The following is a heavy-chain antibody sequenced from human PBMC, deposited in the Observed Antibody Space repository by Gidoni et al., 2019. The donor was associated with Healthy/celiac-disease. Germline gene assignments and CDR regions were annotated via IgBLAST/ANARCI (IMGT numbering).Heavy chain of an antibody. D-gene: IGHD2-15*01. CDR2: INHSGST. Sequence: QVQLQQWGAGLLKPSETLSLTCAVYGGSFSGYYWSWIRQPPGKGLEWIGEINHSGSTNYNPSLKSRVTISVDTSKNQFSLKLSSVTAADTAVYYCARGFIVVVVAAARWFDPWGQGTLVTVSS. V-gene: IGHV4-34*01. J-gene: IGHJ5*02. CDR3: ARGFIVVVVAAARWFDP. CDR1: GGSFSGYY.